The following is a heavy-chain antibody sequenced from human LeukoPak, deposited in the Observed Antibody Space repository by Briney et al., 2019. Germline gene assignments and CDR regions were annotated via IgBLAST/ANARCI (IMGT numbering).Heavy chain of an antibody. CDR3: ARGWFGELRFDY. Sequence: PSETLSLTCSVSGGSTTGYYWSWIRQPPGKGLEWIGYIYYSGSTNYNPSLRSRVTISIDTSKTQISLKLSSVTAADTAVYYCARGWFGELRFDYLSRGTLVTVSS. V-gene: IGHV4-59*01. J-gene: IGHJ4*02. D-gene: IGHD3-10*01. CDR2: IYYSGST. CDR1: GGSTTGYY.